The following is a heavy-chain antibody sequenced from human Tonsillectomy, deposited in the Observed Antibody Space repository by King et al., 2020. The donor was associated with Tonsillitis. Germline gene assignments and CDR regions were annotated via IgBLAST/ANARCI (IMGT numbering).Heavy chain of an antibody. D-gene: IGHD4-17*01. CDR2: IYHSGST. V-gene: IGHV4-38-2*01. Sequence: VQLQESGPGLVKPSETLSLTCAVSGYSISSGYYWGWIRQPPGKGLEWIGSIYHSGSTYYNPSLKSRVTISVDTSKNQFSLKLSSVTAADTAVYYCASGPFYGDYGDYWGQGTLVTVSS. CDR1: GYSISSGYY. J-gene: IGHJ4*02. CDR3: ASGPFYGDYGDY.